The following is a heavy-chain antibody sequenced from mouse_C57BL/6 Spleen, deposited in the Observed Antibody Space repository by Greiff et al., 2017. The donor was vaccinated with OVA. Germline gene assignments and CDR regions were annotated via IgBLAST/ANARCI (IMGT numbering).Heavy chain of an antibody. CDR3: ARKGYDTVFAY. J-gene: IGHJ3*01. D-gene: IGHD2-3*01. CDR2: IHPNSGST. CDR1: GYTFTSYW. Sequence: QVQLQQPGAELVKPGASVKLSCKASGYTFTSYWMHWVKQRPGQGLEWIGMIHPNSGSTNYNEKFKSKATLTVDKSSSTAYMQLSSLTSEDSAVYYCARKGYDTVFAYWGQGTLVTVSA. V-gene: IGHV1-64*01.